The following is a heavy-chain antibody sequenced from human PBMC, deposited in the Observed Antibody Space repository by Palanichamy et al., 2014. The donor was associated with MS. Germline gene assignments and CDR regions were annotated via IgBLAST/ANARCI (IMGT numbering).Heavy chain of an antibody. Sequence: QVQLVQSGAEVKKPGASVKVSCKASGYTFSSYGVSWVRQAPGQGLEWMGWISAYNGYTNYAQKLQGRVTMTTDTSTSTAYMELRSLRSDDTAVYYCARVFLEITMMVAGPPDYWGQGTLVTVSS. CDR1: GYTFSSYG. J-gene: IGHJ4*02. V-gene: IGHV1-18*01. CDR3: ARVFLEITMMVAGPPDY. D-gene: IGHD3-22*01. CDR2: ISAYNGYT.